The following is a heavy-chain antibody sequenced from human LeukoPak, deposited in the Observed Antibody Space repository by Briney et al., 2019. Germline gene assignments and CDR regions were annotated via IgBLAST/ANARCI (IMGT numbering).Heavy chain of an antibody. Sequence: SGPTLVKPTQTLTPTCTFSGFSLSSTGLGVGWIRQPPGKALEWLALIYWDDDKRYSPSLRSRLTITKDTSKNQVVLTMTNMDPVDTATYFCAHRLFGELSPYFDYWGQGTLVTVSS. V-gene: IGHV2-5*02. CDR3: AHRLFGELSPYFDY. J-gene: IGHJ4*02. CDR2: IYWDDDK. D-gene: IGHD3-10*02. CDR1: GFSLSSTGLG.